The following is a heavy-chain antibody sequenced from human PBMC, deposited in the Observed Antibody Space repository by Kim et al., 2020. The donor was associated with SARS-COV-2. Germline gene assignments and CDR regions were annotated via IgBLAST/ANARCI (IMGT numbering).Heavy chain of an antibody. D-gene: IGHD4-4*01. CDR3: ARDMNPTVYDY. Sequence: KTKYQQKCQSRVTINRDTSANTAYMDLRSLTFEDTAIYYCARDMNPTVYDYWGQGTLVTVSS. CDR2: KT. J-gene: IGHJ4*02. V-gene: IGHV1-3*01.